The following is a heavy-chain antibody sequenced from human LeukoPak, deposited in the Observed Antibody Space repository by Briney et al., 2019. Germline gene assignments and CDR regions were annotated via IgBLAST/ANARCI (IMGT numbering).Heavy chain of an antibody. Sequence: SETLSLTCTVSGYSISSTYYGGWIRQPPGKGLEWIASISHSGGTYYNPSLKSRVTISVDTSKNQFPLKLSSVTAADTAVYYCARVNTPVATFDYWGQGTLVTVSS. CDR2: ISHSGGT. CDR1: GYSISSTYY. V-gene: IGHV4-38-2*02. D-gene: IGHD5-18*01. CDR3: ARVNTPVATFDY. J-gene: IGHJ4*02.